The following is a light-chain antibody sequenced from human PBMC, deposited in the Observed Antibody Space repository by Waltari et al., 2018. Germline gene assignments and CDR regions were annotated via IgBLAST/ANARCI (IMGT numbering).Light chain of an antibody. CDR3: QQYYSTPTWT. J-gene: IGKJ1*01. CDR1: QSVLYSSNNKNY. CDR2: WAS. V-gene: IGKV4-1*01. Sequence: DIVMTQSPDSLAVSLGERATINCKSSQSVLYSSNNKNYLAWYQQKPGQPPKLLIYWASTRESGVPDRFSDSGSGTDFTLTISSLQAEDVAVYYCQQYYSTPTWTFGQGAKVEIK.